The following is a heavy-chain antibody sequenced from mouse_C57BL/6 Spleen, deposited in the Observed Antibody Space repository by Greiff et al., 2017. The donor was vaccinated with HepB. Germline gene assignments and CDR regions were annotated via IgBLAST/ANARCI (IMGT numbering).Heavy chain of an antibody. CDR2: ISSGSSTI. CDR3: ARGGYGSSYRYFDV. J-gene: IGHJ1*03. CDR1: GFTFSDYG. V-gene: IGHV5-17*01. D-gene: IGHD1-1*01. Sequence: EVHLVESGGGLVKPGGSLKLSCAASGFTFSDYGMHWVRQAPEKGLEWVAYISSGSSTIYYADTVKGRFTISRDNAKNTLFLQMTSLRSEDTAMYYCARGGYGSSYRYFDVWGTGTTVTVSS.